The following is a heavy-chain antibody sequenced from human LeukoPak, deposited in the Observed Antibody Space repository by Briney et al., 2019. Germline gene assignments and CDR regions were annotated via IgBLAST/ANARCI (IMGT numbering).Heavy chain of an antibody. D-gene: IGHD3-9*01. CDR1: GYTFTSYD. Sequence: ASVKVSCKASGYTFTSYDINWVRQATGQGLEWMGWMNPNSGNTGYAQKFQGRVTMTTDTSTSTAYMELRSLRSDDTAVYYCARGDGDILTGYLLRNWFDPWGQGTLVTVSS. CDR3: ARGDGDILTGYLLRNWFDP. V-gene: IGHV1-8*01. J-gene: IGHJ5*02. CDR2: MNPNSGNT.